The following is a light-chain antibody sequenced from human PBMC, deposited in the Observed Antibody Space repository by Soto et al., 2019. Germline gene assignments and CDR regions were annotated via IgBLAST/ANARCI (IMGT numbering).Light chain of an antibody. J-gene: IGKJ3*01. CDR1: QSINNRY. CDR2: RAS. CDR3: QQYGSSPGFT. Sequence: EIVLTQSPGTLSLSPGERATLSCRASQSINNRYLAWYQQKPGQDPRLLIYRASSRATAIPDRFIGSGAGTDFTLASSRLEAEDFAVYYCQQYGSSPGFTFGHGTKVDIK. V-gene: IGKV3-20*01.